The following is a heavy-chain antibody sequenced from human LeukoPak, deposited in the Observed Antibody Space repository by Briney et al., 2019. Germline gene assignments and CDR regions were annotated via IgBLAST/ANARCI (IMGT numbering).Heavy chain of an antibody. J-gene: IGHJ3*02. V-gene: IGHV3-30-3*01. CDR3: ARDNRPYFFITLDAFDI. Sequence: PGGSLRLSCAASGFTFSSYAMHWVRQAPGKGLEWVAVISYDGSNKYYADSVKGRFTISRDNSKNTLYLQMNSLRAEDTAVYYCARDNRPYFFITLDAFDIWGQGTMVTVSS. CDR2: ISYDGSNK. D-gene: IGHD3-22*01. CDR1: GFTFSSYA.